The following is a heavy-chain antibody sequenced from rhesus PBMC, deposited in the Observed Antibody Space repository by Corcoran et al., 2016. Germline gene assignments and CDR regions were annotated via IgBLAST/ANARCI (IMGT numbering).Heavy chain of an antibody. CDR1: GGSVSSSNW. V-gene: IGHV4-65*01. CDR2: IRGSSGST. Sequence: QVQLQESGPGLVKPSETLSLTCAVSGGSVSSSNWWSWIRQPPGKGLEWIGYIRGSSGSTSYNPSLRSRVTISTDASKNQFSLKLSSVTAADTAVYYWARSGRLYFDYWGQGVLVTVSS. J-gene: IGHJ4*01. CDR3: ARSGRLYFDY. D-gene: IGHD6-31*01.